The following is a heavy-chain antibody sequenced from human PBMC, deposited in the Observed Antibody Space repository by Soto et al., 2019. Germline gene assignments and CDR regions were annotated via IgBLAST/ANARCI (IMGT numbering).Heavy chain of an antibody. V-gene: IGHV3-33*01. J-gene: IGHJ4*02. D-gene: IGHD5-12*01. CDR2: IWYDGSNK. CDR1: GFTFSSYG. CDR3: ARDKRDGYNYGTYYFDY. Sequence: HPGGSLRLSCAASGFTFSSYGMHWVRQAPGKGLEWVAVIWYDGSNKYYADSVKGRFTISRDNSKNTLYLQMNSLRAEDTAVYYCARDKRDGYNYGTYYFDYWGQGPLVTVSS.